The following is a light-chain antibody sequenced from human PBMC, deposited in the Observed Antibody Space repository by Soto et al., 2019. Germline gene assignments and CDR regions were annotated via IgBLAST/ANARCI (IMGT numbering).Light chain of an antibody. Sequence: QSALTQPPSASGSPGQPVTISCTGTSSDVGAYNFVSWYQQHPGTAPKLMISEVDKRPSGVPDRFSGSKSGNTASLTVSGLQPEDEADYYCSSYAGSHVVFGGGTKLTVL. CDR3: SSYAGSHVV. CDR2: EVD. CDR1: SSDVGAYNF. J-gene: IGLJ2*01. V-gene: IGLV2-8*01.